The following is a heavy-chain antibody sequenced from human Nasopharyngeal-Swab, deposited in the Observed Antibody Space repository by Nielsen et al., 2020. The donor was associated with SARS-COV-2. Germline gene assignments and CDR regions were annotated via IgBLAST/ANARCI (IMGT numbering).Heavy chain of an antibody. V-gene: IGHV4-4*02. J-gene: IGHJ4*02. CDR3: ARGGYSHGLDY. CDR1: GGSISSPKW. Sequence: GSLRLSCALSGGSISSPKWWNYVRQAPGQGLEWIGEIYHNGKTNYNPSLKSRVTLSLDKSKNQFSLTLTSVTAADTAVYYCARGGYSHGLDYWGQGTLVTVSS. CDR2: IYHNGKT. D-gene: IGHD5-12*01.